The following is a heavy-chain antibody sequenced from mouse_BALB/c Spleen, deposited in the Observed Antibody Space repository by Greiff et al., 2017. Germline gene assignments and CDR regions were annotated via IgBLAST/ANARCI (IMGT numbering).Heavy chain of an antibody. CDR3: ARHGDYYGSSYAWFAY. D-gene: IGHD1-1*01. V-gene: IGHV5-9-3*01. CDR2: ISSGGSYT. Sequence: EVKVVESGGGLVKPGGSLKLSCAASGFTFSSYAMSWVRQTPEKRLEWVATISSGGSYTYYPDSVKGRFTISRDNAKNTLYLQMSSLRSEDTAMYYCARHGDYYGSSYAWFAYWGQGTLVTVSA. CDR1: GFTFSSYA. J-gene: IGHJ3*01.